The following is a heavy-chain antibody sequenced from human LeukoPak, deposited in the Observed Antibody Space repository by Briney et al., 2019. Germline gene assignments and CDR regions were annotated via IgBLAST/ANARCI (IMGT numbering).Heavy chain of an antibody. J-gene: IGHJ6*02. CDR1: GFTFSSYW. Sequence: GGSLRLSCAASGFTFSSYWMNWARQAPGKGLEWVASINHNGNVNYYVDSVKGRFTISSDNAKNSLYLQMSNLRAEDTAVYFCARGGGLDVWGQGATVTVSS. CDR2: INHNGNVN. CDR3: ARGGGLDV. V-gene: IGHV3-7*03. D-gene: IGHD3-16*01.